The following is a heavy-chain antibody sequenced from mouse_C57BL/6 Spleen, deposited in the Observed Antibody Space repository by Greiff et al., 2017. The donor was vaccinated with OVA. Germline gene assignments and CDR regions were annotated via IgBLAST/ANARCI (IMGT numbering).Heavy chain of an antibody. D-gene: IGHD2-4*01. CDR2: IYPSDSET. CDR3: ASGGLRRGFAY. J-gene: IGHJ3*01. CDR1: GYTFTSYW. V-gene: IGHV1-61*01. Sequence: QVQLQQPGAELVRPGSSVKLSCKASGYTFTSYWMDWVKQRPGQGLEWIGNIYPSDSETHYNQKFKDKATLTVDKSSSTAYMQLSSLTSEDSAVYYCASGGLRRGFAYWGQGTLVTVSA.